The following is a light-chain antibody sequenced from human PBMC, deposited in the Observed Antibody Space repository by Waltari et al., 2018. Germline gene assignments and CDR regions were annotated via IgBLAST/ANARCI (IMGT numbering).Light chain of an antibody. Sequence: QSVLTHAPSVSAAPGPKVTIPCPGSSSNIGNRYVSGYQQFPGTAPKLLIYDNDNRPSGIPDRFSASKSGTSATLDITGLQTGDESNYYCETWDTSLSAWVFGGGTKLTVL. V-gene: IGLV1-51*01. CDR3: ETWDTSLSAWV. CDR1: SSNIGNRY. J-gene: IGLJ3*02. CDR2: DND.